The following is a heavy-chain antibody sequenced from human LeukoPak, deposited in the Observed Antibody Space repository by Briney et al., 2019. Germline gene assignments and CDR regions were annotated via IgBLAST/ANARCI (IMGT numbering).Heavy chain of an antibody. CDR1: GFTFSSYW. J-gene: IGHJ4*02. CDR3: AKASSGYYSAILG. Sequence: GGSLRLSCAASGFTFSSYWMHWVRQAPGKGLVWVSRINSDGSSTSYADSVKGRFTISRDNGKNSLYLQMNSLRAEDTALYYCAKASSGYYSAILGWGQGTLVTVSS. V-gene: IGHV3-74*01. D-gene: IGHD3-22*01. CDR2: INSDGSST.